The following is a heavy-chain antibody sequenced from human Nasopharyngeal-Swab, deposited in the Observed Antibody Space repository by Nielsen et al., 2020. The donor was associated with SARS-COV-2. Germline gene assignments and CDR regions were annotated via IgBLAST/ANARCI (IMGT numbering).Heavy chain of an antibody. J-gene: IGHJ6*02. D-gene: IGHD6-19*01. CDR3: ARDLDMAGGMDV. V-gene: IGHV3-53*01. CDR2: IYSGGST. CDR1: GFTVSSNY. Sequence: GESLKISCAASGFTVSSNYMSWVRQAPGKGPEWVSVIYSGGSTYYADSVKGRFTISRDNSKNTLYLQMNSLRAEDTAVYYCARDLDMAGGMDVWGQGTTVTVSS.